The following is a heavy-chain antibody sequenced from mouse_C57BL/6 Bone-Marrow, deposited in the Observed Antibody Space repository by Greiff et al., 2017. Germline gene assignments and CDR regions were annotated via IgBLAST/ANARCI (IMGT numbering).Heavy chain of an antibody. CDR1: GYTFTSYW. Sequence: QVQLQQPGAELVKPGASVKLSCKASGYTFTSYWMHWVKQRPGRGLEWIGRIVPNSGGTKYTEKFKSKATLTVDKPSSTAYMHLSSLTSEDAAVYYCASSSYFDYWGQGTTLTVSS. CDR3: ASSSYFDY. V-gene: IGHV1-72*01. D-gene: IGHD1-1*01. CDR2: IVPNSGGT. J-gene: IGHJ2*01.